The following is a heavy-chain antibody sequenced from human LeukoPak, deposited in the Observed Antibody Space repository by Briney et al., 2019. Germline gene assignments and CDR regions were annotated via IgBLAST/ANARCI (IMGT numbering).Heavy chain of an antibody. CDR1: GFTFSSYA. J-gene: IGHJ4*02. CDR2: IYAGGGTT. CDR3: AKDRTVLFVYYFDY. D-gene: IGHD4-17*01. V-gene: IGHV3-23*01. Sequence: PGGSLRLSCAASGFTFSSYAMSWVRQAPGQGLEWVSGIYAGGGTTYYADSVKGRFTISRDNSKNTLYLQMNSLRAEDTAVYYCAKDRTVLFVYYFDYWGQGTLVTVSS.